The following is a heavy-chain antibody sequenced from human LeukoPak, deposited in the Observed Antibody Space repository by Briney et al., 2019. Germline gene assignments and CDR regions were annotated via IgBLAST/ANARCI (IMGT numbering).Heavy chain of an antibody. V-gene: IGHV3-20*04. J-gene: IGHJ6*03. CDR2: INWNGGST. D-gene: IGHD6-19*01. Sequence: GGSLRLSCAASGFTFDDYGMSWVRQAPGKGPEWVSGINWNGGSTGYADSVKGRFTISRDNAKNSLYLQMNSLRAEDTALYYCASSSGWFSYYYMDVWGKGTTVTVSS. CDR1: GFTFDDYG. CDR3: ASSSGWFSYYYMDV.